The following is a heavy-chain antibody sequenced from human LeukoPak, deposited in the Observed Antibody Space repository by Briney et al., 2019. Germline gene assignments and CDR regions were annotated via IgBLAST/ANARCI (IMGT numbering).Heavy chain of an antibody. J-gene: IGHJ4*02. CDR3: AGPKTTTFDY. CDR1: GGSISSSY. Sequence: SGTLSSTLTVPGGSISSSYWTWFRQPPGKGLEWIGYIYYSGSTNYNPSLKSRVTISVDTSKNQFCLELSPVTAADTAVYYCAGPKTTTFDYWGQGTLVTVSS. D-gene: IGHD1-7*01. CDR2: IYYSGST. V-gene: IGHV4-59*08.